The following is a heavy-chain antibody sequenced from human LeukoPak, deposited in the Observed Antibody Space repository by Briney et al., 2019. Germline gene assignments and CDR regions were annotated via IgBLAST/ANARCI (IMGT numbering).Heavy chain of an antibody. CDR1: GYTFTSYG. V-gene: IGHV1-18*01. CDR2: ISAYNGNT. CDR3: ARESFVVVPAAIPFDY. Sequence: EASVKVSCKASGYTFTSYGISWVRQAPGQGLEWMGWISAYNGNTNYAQKLQGRVTMTTDTSTSTAYMELRSLRSDDTAVYYCARESFVVVPAAIPFDYWGQGTLVTVSS. J-gene: IGHJ4*02. D-gene: IGHD2-2*01.